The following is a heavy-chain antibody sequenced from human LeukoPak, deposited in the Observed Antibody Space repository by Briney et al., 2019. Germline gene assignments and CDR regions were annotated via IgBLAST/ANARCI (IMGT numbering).Heavy chain of an antibody. CDR3: ARVGYDILTGYYLDY. CDR2: IYYSGNT. Sequence: SETLSLTCTVSGYSINSGHYWGWIRQPPGKRLEWIGGIYYSGNTYYNPTLKSRVTISVDTSKNQFSLKLSSVTAADTAVYYCARVGYDILTGYYLDYWGQGTLVTVSS. V-gene: IGHV4-38-2*02. CDR1: GYSINSGHY. D-gene: IGHD3-9*01. J-gene: IGHJ4*02.